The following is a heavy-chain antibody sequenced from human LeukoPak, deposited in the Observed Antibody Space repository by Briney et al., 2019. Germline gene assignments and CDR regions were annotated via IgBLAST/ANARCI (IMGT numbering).Heavy chain of an antibody. CDR1: GLTFGGYA. CDR2: ISGGSEDS. D-gene: IGHD6-13*01. Sequence: GGSLRLSCTASGLTFGGYAMTWVRQAPGKGLEWVSSISGGSEDSYYADSVKGRFTISRDNSRSTLYLQMNSLRADDTAVYYCGRTIAQYSNSWLYYFYGLDVWGQGTTVTVSS. CDR3: GRTIAQYSNSWLYYFYGLDV. V-gene: IGHV3-23*01. J-gene: IGHJ6*02.